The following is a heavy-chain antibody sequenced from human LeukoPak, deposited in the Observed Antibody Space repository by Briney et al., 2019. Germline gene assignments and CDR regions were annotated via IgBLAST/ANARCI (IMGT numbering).Heavy chain of an antibody. CDR2: IIPILGIA. CDR1: GYTFTSYD. V-gene: IGHV1-69*04. Sequence: GASVKVSCKASGYTFTSYDINWVRQAPGQGLEWMGRIIPILGIANYAQKFQGRVTITADKSTSTAYMELSSLRSEDTAVYYCARDPGVLPLNWFDPWGQGTLVTVSS. J-gene: IGHJ5*02. CDR3: ARDPGVLPLNWFDP. D-gene: IGHD3-10*01.